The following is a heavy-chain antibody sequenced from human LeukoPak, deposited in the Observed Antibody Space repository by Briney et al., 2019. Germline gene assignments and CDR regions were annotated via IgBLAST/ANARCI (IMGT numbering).Heavy chain of an antibody. D-gene: IGHD6-13*01. CDR2: IYYSGST. CDR1: GGSISSSSYY. V-gene: IGHV4-61*01. Sequence: PSETLSLTCTVSGGSISSSSYYWSWIRQPPGKGLEWIGYIYYSGSTNYNPSLKSRVTISVDTSKNQFSLKLSSVTAADTAVYYCAGGSWSGYYFDYWGQGTLVTVSS. CDR3: AGGSWSGYYFDY. J-gene: IGHJ4*02.